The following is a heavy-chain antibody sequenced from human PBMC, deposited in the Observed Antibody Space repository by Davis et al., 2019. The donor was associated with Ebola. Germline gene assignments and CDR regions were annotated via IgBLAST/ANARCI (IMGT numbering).Heavy chain of an antibody. V-gene: IGHV3-23*01. Sequence: GGSLRLSCAASGFTFTSYAMTWVRQAPGKGLEWVSIISGSGGSTYYADSVKGRFTISRDNSKNTVYLQMNSLRAEDRAVYYCAKDSTESYTSSWYYMDVWGKGTTITVSS. CDR3: AKDSTESYTSSWYYMDV. D-gene: IGHD6-13*01. CDR2: ISGSGGST. J-gene: IGHJ6*03. CDR1: GFTFTSYA.